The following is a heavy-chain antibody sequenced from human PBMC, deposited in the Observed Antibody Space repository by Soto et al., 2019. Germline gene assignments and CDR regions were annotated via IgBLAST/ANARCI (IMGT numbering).Heavy chain of an antibody. D-gene: IGHD2-8*01. V-gene: IGHV3-23*01. J-gene: IGHJ3*02. CDR3: AKATATGVGALDI. CDR2: ILVGGST. CDR1: GLNLSSEA. Sequence: SLRLSFTASGLNLSSEAMAWVRQAPGKGLEWVSTILVGGSTHYPDSVKGRFTISRDNSKNTVFLQMNSLTAGDTAVYYCAKATATGVGALDICGQGTMVSVSS.